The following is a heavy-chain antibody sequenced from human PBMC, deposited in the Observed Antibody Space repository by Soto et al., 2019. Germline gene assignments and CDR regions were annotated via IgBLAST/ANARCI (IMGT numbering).Heavy chain of an antibody. J-gene: IGHJ3*02. CDR3: AKEGPRGRYVVAAGRDAFDI. CDR2: ISGSGGST. D-gene: IGHD2-15*01. Sequence: GGSLRLSCAASGFTFSSYAMSWVRQAPGKGLEWVSAISGSGGSTYYADSVKGRFTISRDNSKNTPYLQMNSLRAEDTAVYYGAKEGPRGRYVVAAGRDAFDIWGQGTMVTVSS. V-gene: IGHV3-23*01. CDR1: GFTFSSYA.